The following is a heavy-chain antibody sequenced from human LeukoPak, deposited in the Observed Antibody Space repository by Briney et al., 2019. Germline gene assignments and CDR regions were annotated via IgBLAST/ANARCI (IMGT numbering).Heavy chain of an antibody. CDR1: GFTFSSHG. CDR2: IWYDGSKE. J-gene: IGHJ6*02. Sequence: PGRSLRLSCAASGFTFSSHGMHRVRQAPGKGLEWVAVIWYDGSKEYYADSVKGRFTISRDNSNNTLYLQMNSLRAEDTAVYYCARNKWELLYYYGMDVWGQGTTVTVSS. D-gene: IGHD1-26*01. CDR3: ARNKWELLYYYGMDV. V-gene: IGHV3-33*01.